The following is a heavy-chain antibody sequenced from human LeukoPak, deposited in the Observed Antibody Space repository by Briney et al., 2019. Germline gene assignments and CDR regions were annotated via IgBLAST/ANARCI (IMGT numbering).Heavy chain of an antibody. CDR2: ISSSGSTI. CDR1: GFTFSDYY. Sequence: PGGSLRLSCAASGFTFSDYYMSWIRQAPGTGLECISYISSSGSTIYYADSVKGRFTISRDNAKNSLYLQMNSLRAEDTAVYYCARKEDYGGNSRAIDYWGQGTLVTVSS. D-gene: IGHD4-23*01. V-gene: IGHV3-11*01. J-gene: IGHJ4*02. CDR3: ARKEDYGGNSRAIDY.